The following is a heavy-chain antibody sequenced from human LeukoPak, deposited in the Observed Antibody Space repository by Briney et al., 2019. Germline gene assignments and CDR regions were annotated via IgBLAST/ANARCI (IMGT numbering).Heavy chain of an antibody. CDR3: VAIAAAGTKYYYYYMDV. Sequence: ASVKVSCKASGYTFTSYYMHWVRQAPGQGLEWMGIINPSGGSTSYAQKFQGRVSMTRDMSKSTVYMELSSLRSEDTDVYSCVAIAAAGTKYYYYYMDVWGKGTTVTVSS. J-gene: IGHJ6*03. D-gene: IGHD6-13*01. CDR1: GYTFTSYY. V-gene: IGHV1-46*01. CDR2: INPSGGST.